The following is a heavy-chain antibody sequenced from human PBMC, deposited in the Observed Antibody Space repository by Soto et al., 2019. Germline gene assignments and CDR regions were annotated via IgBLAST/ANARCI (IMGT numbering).Heavy chain of an antibody. CDR3: ARRTAAADDAFDI. CDR1: GYTFTSYD. V-gene: IGHV1-8*01. D-gene: IGHD6-13*01. Sequence: ASVKVSCKASGYTFTSYDINWVRQATGQGLKWMGWMNPNSGNTGYAQKFQGRVTMTRNTSISTAYMELSSLRSEDTAVYYCARRTAAADDAFDIWGQGTMVTVSS. J-gene: IGHJ3*02. CDR2: MNPNSGNT.